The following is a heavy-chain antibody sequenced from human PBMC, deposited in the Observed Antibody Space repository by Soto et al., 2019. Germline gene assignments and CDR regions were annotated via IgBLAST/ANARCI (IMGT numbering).Heavy chain of an antibody. CDR3: ARANLGYCSSTSCYDFDY. J-gene: IGHJ4*01. Sequence: ASVKVSCKASGYTFTNFGISWVRQAPGQGLEWMGWISAYNGNTNYAQNFQGRVTMTTDTSTSTAYMELRSLRSDDTAVYYCARANLGYCSSTSCYDFDYWG. CDR1: GYTFTNFG. D-gene: IGHD2-2*01. CDR2: ISAYNGNT. V-gene: IGHV1-18*01.